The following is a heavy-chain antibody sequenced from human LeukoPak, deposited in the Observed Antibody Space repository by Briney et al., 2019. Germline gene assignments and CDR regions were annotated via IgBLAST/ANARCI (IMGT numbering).Heavy chain of an antibody. CDR3: SAFGVVIRDFDY. J-gene: IGHJ4*02. V-gene: IGHV4-59*12. CDR1: GGSISSYY. CDR2: IYYSGST. Sequence: SETLSLTCIVSGGSISSYYWSWIRQSPGKGLEWIGYIYYSGSTNYNPSLKSRVTISVDRSKNQFSLKLSSVTAADTAVYYCSAFGVVIRDFDYWGQGTLVTVSS. D-gene: IGHD3-3*01.